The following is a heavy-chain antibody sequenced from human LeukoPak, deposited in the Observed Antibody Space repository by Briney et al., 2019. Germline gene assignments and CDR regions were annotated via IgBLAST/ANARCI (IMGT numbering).Heavy chain of an antibody. V-gene: IGHV1-46*01. CDR3: ARGPEAGDSITTNKYFQH. CDR2: INPSGGST. J-gene: IGHJ1*01. CDR1: GYTFTSYY. D-gene: IGHD3-22*01. Sequence: VASVKVSCKASGYTFTSYYMHWVRQAPGQGLEWMGIINPSGGSTSYAQKFQGRVTMTRDTSTSTVYMELSSLRSEDTAVYYCARGPEAGDSITTNKYFQHWGQGTLVTVSS.